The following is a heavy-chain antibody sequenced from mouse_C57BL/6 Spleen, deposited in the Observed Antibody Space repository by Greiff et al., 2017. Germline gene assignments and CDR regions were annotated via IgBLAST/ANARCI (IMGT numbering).Heavy chain of an antibody. CDR3: TTIRYDGYSSFAY. CDR2: IDPENGDT. V-gene: IGHV14-4*01. Sequence: VQLQQSGAELVRPGASVKLSCTASGFNIKDDSMHWVKQRPEQGLEWIGWIDPENGDTEYASKFQGKATITADTSSNTAYLQLSSLTSEYTAVYYCTTIRYDGYSSFAYWGQGTLVTVSA. D-gene: IGHD2-3*01. CDR1: GFNIKDDS. J-gene: IGHJ3*01.